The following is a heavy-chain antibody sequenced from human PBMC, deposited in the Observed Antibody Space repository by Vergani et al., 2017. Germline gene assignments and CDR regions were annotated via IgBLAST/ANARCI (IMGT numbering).Heavy chain of an antibody. CDR3: ARQVDRAMGNDD. CDR2: IYHSGST. Sequence: QVQLQESGPGLVKPSETLSLTCAVSGYSISSGYYWGWIRQPPGKGLEWIGSIYHSGSTYYNPSLKSRVTISVDTSKNQFSLKLSSVAAADTAVYYCARQVDRAMGNDDWGQGTLVTVAS. D-gene: IGHD5-18*01. J-gene: IGHJ4*02. V-gene: IGHV4-38-2*01. CDR1: GYSISSGYY.